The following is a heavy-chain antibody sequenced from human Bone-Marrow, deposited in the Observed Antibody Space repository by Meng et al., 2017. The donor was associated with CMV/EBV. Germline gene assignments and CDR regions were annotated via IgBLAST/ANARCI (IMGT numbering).Heavy chain of an antibody. J-gene: IGHJ4*02. D-gene: IGHD5-18*01. V-gene: IGHV3-48*04. Sequence: GESLKISCAASGFTFSSYAMSWVRQAPGKGLEWISWISYITSDGSTYYADSVKGRFTISRDNAKNSLYLQMNSLRVEDTAVYYCARALWILDYWGQGTLVTVSS. CDR1: GFTFSSYA. CDR2: ISYITSDGST. CDR3: ARALWILDY.